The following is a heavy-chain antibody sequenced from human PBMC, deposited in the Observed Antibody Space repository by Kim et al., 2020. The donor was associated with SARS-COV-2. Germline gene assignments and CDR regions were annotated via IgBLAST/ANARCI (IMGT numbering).Heavy chain of an antibody. CDR1: GFTFSPFA. D-gene: IGHD3-10*01. V-gene: IGHV3-33*01. CDR3: ARNFGSATMIGDV. J-gene: IGHJ3*01. CDR2: IRSDESKR. Sequence: GGSLRLSCTASGFTFSPFAMHWVRQAPGKGLEWVSVIRSDESKRYYAESVKDRFTIFRVNSKNTLYLQMNSLRAEDTAIYYCARNFGSATMIGDVWGLGTIVTVSS.